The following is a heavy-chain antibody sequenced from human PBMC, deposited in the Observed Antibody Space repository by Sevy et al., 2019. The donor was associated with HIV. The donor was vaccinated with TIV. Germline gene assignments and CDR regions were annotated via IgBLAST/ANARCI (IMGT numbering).Heavy chain of an antibody. Sequence: GGSLRLSCVASGSSFGIHWMSWVRQAPGKGLEWVAKINQDGGQKYYVDSVKGRFTISRDNAKSTLYMQMKSLIVEDTALYYFARDPDPVPGVAFDVWGQGTMVTVSS. CDR1: GSSFGIHW. CDR2: INQDGGQK. CDR3: ARDPDPVPGVAFDV. J-gene: IGHJ3*01. V-gene: IGHV3-7*01.